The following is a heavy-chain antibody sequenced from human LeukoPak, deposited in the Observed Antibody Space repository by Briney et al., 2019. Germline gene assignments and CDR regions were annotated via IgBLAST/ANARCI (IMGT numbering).Heavy chain of an antibody. CDR2: IRFDGANK. D-gene: IGHD3-10*01. CDR1: GFTFSNYG. V-gene: IGHV3-30*02. CDR3: VRSSDYYGSGAYYFDY. Sequence: GGSLRLSCAASGFTFSNYGMHWVRQAPGKGLEWVALIRFDGANKYYADSVKGRFTISRDNSKNTLYLQMNSLRAEDTAVYYCVRSSDYYGSGAYYFDYWGQGTLVTVSS. J-gene: IGHJ4*02.